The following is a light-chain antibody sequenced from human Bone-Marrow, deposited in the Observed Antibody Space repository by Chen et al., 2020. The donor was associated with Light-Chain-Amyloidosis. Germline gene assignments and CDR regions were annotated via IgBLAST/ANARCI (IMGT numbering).Light chain of an antibody. CDR2: DVI. CDR1: SSDVGGYNY. V-gene: IGLV2-11*01. CDR3: QVWERSSDRPV. J-gene: IGLJ3*02. Sequence: QSALTQPRSVSGSPGPSVTLSCSGTSSDVGGYNYVSWYLQNPGKAPKLIIYDVIKRPSGVPDRFSGSKSGNTASLTISGLQAEDEADYYCQVWERSSDRPVFGGGTKLTVL.